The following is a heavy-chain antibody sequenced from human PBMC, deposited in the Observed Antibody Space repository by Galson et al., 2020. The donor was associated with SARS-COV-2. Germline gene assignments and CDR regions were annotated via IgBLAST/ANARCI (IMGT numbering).Heavy chain of an antibody. Sequence: ASVKVSCKASGYTFTNYGVSWVRQAPGQGLEWMGWISPYNGKTNYVQKFQGRVTMTTDTSTSTVYMGLRSLRYDDTALYYCARDTDVVILPAAEGYFDPWGQGTLVTVSS. CDR3: ARDTDVVILPAAEGYFDP. CDR2: ISPYNGKT. D-gene: IGHD2-2*01. V-gene: IGHV1-18*04. J-gene: IGHJ5*02. CDR1: GYTFTNYG.